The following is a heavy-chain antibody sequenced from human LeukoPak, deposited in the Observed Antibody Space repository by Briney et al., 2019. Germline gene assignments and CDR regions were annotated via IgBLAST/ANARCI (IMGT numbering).Heavy chain of an antibody. CDR3: ARDLTGAGGPIYAFDI. CDR1: GGSISSYY. Sequence: VKPSETLSLTCTVSGGSISSYYWSWIRQPPGKGLEWIGYIYYSGSTNYNPSLKSRVTISVDTSKNQFSLKLSSVTAADTAVYYCARDLTGAGGPIYAFDIWGQGTMVIVSS. D-gene: IGHD7-27*01. J-gene: IGHJ3*02. V-gene: IGHV4-59*01. CDR2: IYYSGST.